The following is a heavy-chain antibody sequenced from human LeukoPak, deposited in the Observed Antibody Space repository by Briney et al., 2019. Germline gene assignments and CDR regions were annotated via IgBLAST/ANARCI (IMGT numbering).Heavy chain of an antibody. CDR1: RFTFSRYG. D-gene: IGHD3-10*01. J-gene: IGHJ4*02. V-gene: IGHV3-7*01. Sequence: GGSLRLSCAASRFTFSRYGMSWVRQAPGKGLEWVAIIMEDRSEKYYVDSVKGRFTVSRDNARNSLYLQLDSLRAEDTAVYYCARDYGGIVVRGVAGYWGQGTLVTVSS. CDR3: ARDYGGIVVRGVAGY. CDR2: IMEDRSEK.